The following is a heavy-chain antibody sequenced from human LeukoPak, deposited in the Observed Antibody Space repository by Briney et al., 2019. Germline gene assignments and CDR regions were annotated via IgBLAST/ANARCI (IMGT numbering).Heavy chain of an antibody. D-gene: IGHD6-19*01. Sequence: ASVKVSCKASGYTFTTYDINWVRQATGQGLEWMVWMNPNSRNTGYTQKFQGRVTMTRNTSISTAYMELSSLRSEDTAVYYCARGRGSGHKENWFDPWGQGTLVTVSS. CDR1: GYTFTTYD. CDR3: ARGRGSGHKENWFDP. V-gene: IGHV1-8*01. CDR2: MNPNSRNT. J-gene: IGHJ5*02.